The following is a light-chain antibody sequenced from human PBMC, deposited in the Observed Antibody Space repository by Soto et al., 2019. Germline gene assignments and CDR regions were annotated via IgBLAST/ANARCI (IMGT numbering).Light chain of an antibody. CDR2: GNN. J-gene: IGLJ3*02. CDR1: SSNIGAAYD. V-gene: IGLV1-40*01. Sequence: QSVLTQPPSVSGAPGQKVTISCTRSSSNIGAAYDVHWYQHLPGTAPKLLIYGNNNRPSGVPDRFSGSKSGTSASLAITGLQADDEAYYYCQSYDSSLSGWVFGGGTKLTVL. CDR3: QSYDSSLSGWV.